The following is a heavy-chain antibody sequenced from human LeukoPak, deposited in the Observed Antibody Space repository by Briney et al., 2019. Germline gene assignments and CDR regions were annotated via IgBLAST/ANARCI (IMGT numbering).Heavy chain of an antibody. D-gene: IGHD6-13*01. Sequence: GGSLRLSCAASGFTFSSSWMSWVRQAPGKGLEWVANIKQDGSEKYYVDSVKGRFTISRDNAKNSLYLQMNSLRAEDTAVYYCARGPYSSRDDDYWGQGTLVTVSS. CDR3: ARGPYSSRDDDY. CDR2: IKQDGSEK. V-gene: IGHV3-7*01. CDR1: GFTFSSSW. J-gene: IGHJ4*02.